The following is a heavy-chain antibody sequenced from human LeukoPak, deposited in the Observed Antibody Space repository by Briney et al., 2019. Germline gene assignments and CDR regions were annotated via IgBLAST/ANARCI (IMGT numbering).Heavy chain of an antibody. V-gene: IGHV3-23*01. J-gene: IGHJ4*02. CDR3: ARGSGGIVVVPAALDY. CDR1: GFTFSSYA. Sequence: PGGSLRLSCAASGFTFSSYAMSWVRQAPGKGLEWVSAISGSGGSIYYADSVKGRFTISRDNSKNTLYLQMNSLRAEDTAVYYCARGSGGIVVVPAALDYWGQGTLVTVSS. CDR2: ISGSGGSI. D-gene: IGHD2-2*01.